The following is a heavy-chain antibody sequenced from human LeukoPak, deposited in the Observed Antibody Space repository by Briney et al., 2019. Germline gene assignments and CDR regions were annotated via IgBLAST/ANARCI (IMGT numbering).Heavy chain of an antibody. Sequence: PGGSLRLSCAASGFPFTSYSMNWVRQAPGKGLEWVSYISSSSSTIYYADSVKGRFTISRDNAKNSLYPQMNSLRAEDTAVYYCARADDYVWGSYRYGPFDYWGQGTLVTVSS. V-gene: IGHV3-48*04. J-gene: IGHJ4*02. CDR3: ARADDYVWGSYRYGPFDY. D-gene: IGHD3-16*02. CDR2: ISSSSSTI. CDR1: GFPFTSYS.